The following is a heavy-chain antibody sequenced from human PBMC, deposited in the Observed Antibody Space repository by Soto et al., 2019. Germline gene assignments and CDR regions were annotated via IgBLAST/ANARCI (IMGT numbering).Heavy chain of an antibody. J-gene: IGHJ4*02. D-gene: IGHD4-17*01. CDR2: IWYDGSNK. V-gene: IGHV3-33*01. Sequence: QVQLVESGGGVVQPGRSLRLSCAASGFTFSSYGMHWVRQAPGKGLEWVAVIWYDGSNKYYADSVKGRFTISRDNSKNTLYLQMNSLRAEDTAVYYCARERVPCGELGYWGQGTLVTVSS. CDR1: GFTFSSYG. CDR3: ARERVPCGELGY.